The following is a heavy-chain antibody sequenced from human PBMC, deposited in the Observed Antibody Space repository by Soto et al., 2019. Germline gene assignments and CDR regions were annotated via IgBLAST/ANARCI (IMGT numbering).Heavy chain of an antibody. D-gene: IGHD2-21*01. V-gene: IGHV1-18*01. CDR3: ARESAGLLDY. CDR2: ISTYNGNT. J-gene: IGHJ4*02. Sequence: ASVKVSCKASGYTFTSYGISWVRQAPGQGPECMGWISTYNGNTNYAQKFLGRVTMTTDTSTSTAYTELRSLRSDDTAVYYCARESAGLLDYWGQGTLVTVSS. CDR1: GYTFTSYG.